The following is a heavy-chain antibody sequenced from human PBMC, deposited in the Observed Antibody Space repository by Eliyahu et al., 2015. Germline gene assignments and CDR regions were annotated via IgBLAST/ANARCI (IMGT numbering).Heavy chain of an antibody. Sequence: EVQLLESGGGLVQPGGSLRLSCXASGFTFSXYAMSWVRQAPGKGXEWVSAISGSGGSTYYADSVKGRFTISRDNSKNTLYLQMNSLRAEDTAVYYCAKVQGRYCTNGVCYTRVVSLDYWGQGTLVTVSS. V-gene: IGHV3-23*01. CDR2: ISGSGGST. CDR1: GFTFSXYA. J-gene: IGHJ4*02. D-gene: IGHD2-8*01. CDR3: AKVQGRYCTNGVCYTRVVSLDY.